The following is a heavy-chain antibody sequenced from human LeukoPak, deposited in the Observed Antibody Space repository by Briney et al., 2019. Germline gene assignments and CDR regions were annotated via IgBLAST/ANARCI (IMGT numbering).Heavy chain of an antibody. J-gene: IGHJ5*02. Sequence: SETLSLTCTVSGGSISSYYWSWIRQPPGKGLEWIGYIYTSGSTNYNPSLKSRVTISVDTSKNQFSLKLSSVTAADTAVYYCARSWAYGSGMGSWGQGTLVTVSS. CDR1: GGSISSYY. V-gene: IGHV4-4*09. CDR3: ARSWAYGSGMGS. CDR2: IYTSGST. D-gene: IGHD3-10*01.